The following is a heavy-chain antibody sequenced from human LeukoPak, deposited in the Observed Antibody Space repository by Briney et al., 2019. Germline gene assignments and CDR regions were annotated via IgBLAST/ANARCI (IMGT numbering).Heavy chain of an antibody. Sequence: GASVKVSCKASGYTFTGYYIQWVRPAPGQGLAWMGWINPNSGGTNYAQKFQGRVTMTRDTSISTAYMELSRLRSDDTAVYYCAIGELSLYFDYWGQGTLVTVSS. D-gene: IGHD3-16*02. J-gene: IGHJ4*02. CDR3: AIGELSLYFDY. CDR1: GYTFTGYY. V-gene: IGHV1-2*02. CDR2: INPNSGGT.